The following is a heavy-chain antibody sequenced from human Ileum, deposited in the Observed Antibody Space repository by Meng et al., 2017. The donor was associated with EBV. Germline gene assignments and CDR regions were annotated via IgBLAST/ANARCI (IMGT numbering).Heavy chain of an antibody. CDR2: IYYSGSA. J-gene: IGHJ4*02. V-gene: IGHV4-30-2*01. CDR3: ARGAYFDY. CDR1: GGSISSGGYS. Sequence: QLQLPESGSGLGNPSEPLSLTCAVSGGSISSGGYSWHWIRQPPGKGLQWIGYIYYSGSAYYNPTLKSRVTLSVDRSTNQFSLNLSSVTAADTAVYYCARGAYFDYWGQGTLVTVSS.